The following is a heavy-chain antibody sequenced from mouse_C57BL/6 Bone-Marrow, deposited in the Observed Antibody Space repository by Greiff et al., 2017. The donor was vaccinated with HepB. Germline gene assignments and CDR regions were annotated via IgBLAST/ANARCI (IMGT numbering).Heavy chain of an antibody. CDR1: GFSLTSYG. J-gene: IGHJ3*01. CDR2: IWGDGST. Sequence: VKLMESGPGLVAPSQCLSITCTVSGFSLTSYGVSWVRQPPGKGLEWLGVIWGDGSTNYNSALISRLSISKDNSKGQVFLKLNSLQTDDTATSYCAKQDYSNYRLAYWGQGTLVTVSA. CDR3: AKQDYSNYRLAY. D-gene: IGHD2-5*01. V-gene: IGHV2-3*01.